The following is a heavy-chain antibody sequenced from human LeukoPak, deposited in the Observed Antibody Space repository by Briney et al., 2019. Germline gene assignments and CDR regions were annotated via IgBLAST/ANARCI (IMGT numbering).Heavy chain of an antibody. D-gene: IGHD6-13*01. V-gene: IGHV3-48*04. CDR2: ISDSSSVI. Sequence: PGGSLRLSCAASGFTFSVQSMTWVRQTPGKGLEWVSYISDSSSVIYYADSVEGRFTISRDSAKNSLYLQMNSLRAEDTAVYYCARGSGSSWFYSWGQGTLVTVSS. J-gene: IGHJ5*01. CDR3: ARGSGSSWFYS. CDR1: GFTFSVQS.